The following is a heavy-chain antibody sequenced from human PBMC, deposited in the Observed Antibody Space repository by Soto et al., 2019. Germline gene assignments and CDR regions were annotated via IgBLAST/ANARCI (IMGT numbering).Heavy chain of an antibody. CDR2: ISSSGSTI. Sequence: GGSLRLSCAASGFTFSDYYMSWIRQAPGKGLEWVSYISSSGSTIYYADSVKGRFTISRDNAKNSLYLQMNSLRAEDTAVYYCARDFAIFGVVSNWFDPWGQGTLVTVSS. J-gene: IGHJ5*02. V-gene: IGHV3-11*01. D-gene: IGHD3-3*01. CDR1: GFTFSDYY. CDR3: ARDFAIFGVVSNWFDP.